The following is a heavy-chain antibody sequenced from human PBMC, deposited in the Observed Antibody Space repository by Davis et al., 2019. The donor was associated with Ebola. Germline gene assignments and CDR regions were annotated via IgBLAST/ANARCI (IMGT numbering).Heavy chain of an antibody. D-gene: IGHD5-12*01. V-gene: IGHV4-59*08. Sequence: MPSEPLSPTCTVPGGSISTYHWNWIRQSPGKGLEWIGFIFYTGNTNYNPSLKSRVTISVDTARNQFSLQVRSVTAADTATYYRARSSGYMYFASWGQGALVTVSS. J-gene: IGHJ4*02. CDR1: GGSISTYH. CDR2: IFYTGNT. CDR3: ARSSGYMYFAS.